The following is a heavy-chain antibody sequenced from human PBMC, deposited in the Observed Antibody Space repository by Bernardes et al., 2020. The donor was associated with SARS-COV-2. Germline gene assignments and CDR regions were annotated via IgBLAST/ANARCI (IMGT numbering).Heavy chain of an antibody. J-gene: IGHJ6*02. CDR1: GFTFSSYG. V-gene: IGHV3-33*01. CDR2: IWYDGSNK. Sequence: VWSLRLSCAASGFTFSSYGMHWVRQAPGKGLEWVAVIWYDGSNKYYADSVKGRFTISRDDSKNTLYLQMNSLRAEDTAVYYCYTNDYSVGMDVWGQGTTVTVSS. D-gene: IGHD4-4*01. CDR3: YTNDYSVGMDV.